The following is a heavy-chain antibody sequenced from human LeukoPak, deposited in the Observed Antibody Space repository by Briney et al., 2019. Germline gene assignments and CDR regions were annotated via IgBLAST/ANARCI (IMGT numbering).Heavy chain of an antibody. J-gene: IGHJ2*01. D-gene: IGHD6-13*01. CDR1: GFTFSSYE. CDR3: ARSVQGVAAAAYGSYFDL. Sequence: GGSLRLSCAASGFTFSSYEMNWVRQAPGKGLEWVSYISGSGSAIYYANSVKGRFTISRDNAKNSLYLQMNSLRAEDTAVYYCARSVQGVAAAAYGSYFDLWGRGTLVTVSP. CDR2: ISGSGSAI. V-gene: IGHV3-48*03.